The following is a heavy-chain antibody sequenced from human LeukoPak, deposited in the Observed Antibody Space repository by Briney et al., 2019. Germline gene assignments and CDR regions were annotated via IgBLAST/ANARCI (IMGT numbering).Heavy chain of an antibody. CDR2: IYTSGST. D-gene: IGHD2-2*01. CDR1: GGSISSGSYY. Sequence: SXTLSLTCTVSGGSISSGSYYWSWIRQPAGKGLEWIGRIYTSGSTNYNPSLKSRVTISVDTSKNQFSLKLSSVTAADTAVYYCARGCSSTSCYQPFDYWGQGTLVTVSS. J-gene: IGHJ4*02. CDR3: ARGCSSTSCYQPFDY. V-gene: IGHV4-61*02.